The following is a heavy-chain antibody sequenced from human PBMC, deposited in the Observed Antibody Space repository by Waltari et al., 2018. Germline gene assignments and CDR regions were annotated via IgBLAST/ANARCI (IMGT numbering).Heavy chain of an antibody. CDR3: ARKWLLISGGMDV. Sequence: QVQLVQSGAEVKKPGSSVKVSCKASGGTFSSYAISWVRRAPGQGLEWMGGISPIFGTANYAQKFQGRVTITADESTSTAYMELSSLRAEDTAVYYCARKWLLISGGMDVWGQGTTVTVSS. CDR2: ISPIFGTA. D-gene: IGHD5-12*01. J-gene: IGHJ6*02. V-gene: IGHV1-69*01. CDR1: GGTFSSYA.